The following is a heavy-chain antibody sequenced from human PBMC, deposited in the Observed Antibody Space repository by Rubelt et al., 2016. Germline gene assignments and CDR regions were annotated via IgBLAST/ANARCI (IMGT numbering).Heavy chain of an antibody. CDR1: GYSFTSYW. Sequence: RISCHGSGYSFTSYWINWVRQMPGKGLEWMGRIDPSVSYSNYSPSFQGHVTISADKSTSTAYLQWSSLQASDTAMYYWARSRGDTYYYETSDWGQGTLVTVSS. CDR2: IDPSVSYS. J-gene: IGHJ4*02. V-gene: IGHV5-10-1*01. CDR3: ARSRGDTYYYETSD. D-gene: IGHD3-22*01.